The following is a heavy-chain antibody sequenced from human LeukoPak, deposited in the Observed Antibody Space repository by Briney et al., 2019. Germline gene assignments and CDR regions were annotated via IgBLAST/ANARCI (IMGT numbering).Heavy chain of an antibody. J-gene: IGHJ5*02. CDR2: INHSGST. Sequence: SETLSLTCAAYGGSFSDYYWNWIRQPPGKGLEWIGEINHSGSTNYNPSLKSRVTISIDTSKNHFSLKLSSVTAADTAVYYCTRRLFAADENWNWFDPWGQGTLVTVSS. CDR3: TRRLFAADENWNWFDP. V-gene: IGHV4-34*01. D-gene: IGHD6-13*01. CDR1: GGSFSDYY.